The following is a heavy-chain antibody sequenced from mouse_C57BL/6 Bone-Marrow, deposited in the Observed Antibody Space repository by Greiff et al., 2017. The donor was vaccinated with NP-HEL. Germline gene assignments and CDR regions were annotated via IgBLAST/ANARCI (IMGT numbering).Heavy chain of an antibody. CDR2: ISDGGSYT. D-gene: IGHD3-2*02. Sequence: VQLKESGGGLVKPGGSLKLSCAASGFTFSSYAMSWVRQTPEKRLEWVATISDGGSYTYYPDNVKGRFTISRDNAKNNLYLQMSHLKSEDTAMYYCARGGGSSGFFAYWGQGTLVTVSA. CDR3: ARGGGSSGFFAY. CDR1: GFTFSSYA. V-gene: IGHV5-4*01. J-gene: IGHJ3*01.